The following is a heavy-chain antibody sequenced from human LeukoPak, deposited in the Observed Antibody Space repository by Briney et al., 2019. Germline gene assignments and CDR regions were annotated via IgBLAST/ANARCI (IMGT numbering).Heavy chain of an antibody. CDR3: ARREGYFDY. V-gene: IGHV4-38-2*02. Sequence: SETLSLTCTVSGYSISSGYYWGWIRQPPGKGLEWIGSIYYSGSTYYNPSLKSRVTISVDTSKNQFSLKLSSVTAADTAVYYCARREGYFDYWGQGTLVTVSS. D-gene: IGHD5-24*01. J-gene: IGHJ4*02. CDR1: GYSISSGYY. CDR2: IYYSGST.